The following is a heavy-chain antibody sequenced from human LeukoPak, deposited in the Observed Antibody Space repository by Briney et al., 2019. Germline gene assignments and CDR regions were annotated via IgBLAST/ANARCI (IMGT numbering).Heavy chain of an antibody. V-gene: IGHV3-7*03. D-gene: IGHD6-19*01. Sequence: PGGSLRLSCAASGFTFSSYWMSWVRQAPGKGLEWVANIKQDGSEKYYVDSVKGRFTISRDNSKNSLYLQMNSLRAEDTALYYCAKDISGWATFDYWGQGTLVTVSS. CDR2: IKQDGSEK. CDR3: AKDISGWATFDY. J-gene: IGHJ4*02. CDR1: GFTFSSYW.